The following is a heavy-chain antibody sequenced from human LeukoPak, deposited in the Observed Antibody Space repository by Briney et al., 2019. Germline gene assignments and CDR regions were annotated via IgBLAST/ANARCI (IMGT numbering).Heavy chain of an antibody. CDR1: GYTLTELS. CDR2: ISAYNGNT. V-gene: IGHV1-18*01. CDR3: AGRGVYYFDY. Sequence: ASVKVSCKVSGYTLTELSMHWVRQAPGQGLEWMGWISAYNGNTNYAQKLQGRVTMTTDTSTSTAYMELRSLRSDDTAVYYCAGRGVYYFDYWGQGTLVTVSS. J-gene: IGHJ4*02. D-gene: IGHD5-12*01.